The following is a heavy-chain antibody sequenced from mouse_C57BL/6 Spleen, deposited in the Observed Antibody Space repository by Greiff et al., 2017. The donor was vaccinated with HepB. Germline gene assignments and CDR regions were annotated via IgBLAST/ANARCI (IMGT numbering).Heavy chain of an antibody. V-gene: IGHV1-4*01. J-gene: IGHJ2*01. CDR3: ARTHER. Sequence: VQLQQSGAELARPGASVKMSCKASGYTFTSYTMHWVNPRPGQGLEWIGYINPSSGYTKYKQKFKDKATLTADKSSSTAYMQLRSLTSEDSAVYDCARTHERWGQGTTLTGSS. CDR1: GYTFTSYT. CDR2: INPSSGYT.